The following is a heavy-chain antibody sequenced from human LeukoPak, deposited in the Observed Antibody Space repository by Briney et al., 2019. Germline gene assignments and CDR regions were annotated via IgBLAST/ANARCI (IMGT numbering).Heavy chain of an antibody. D-gene: IGHD1/OR15-1a*01. CDR3: ARDFRLGGTTGWIN. CDR2: ISPGGHDT. J-gene: IGHJ4*02. CDR1: GFTFRNYA. V-gene: IGHV3-23*01. Sequence: GGSLKLSCEASGFTFRNYAMTWVRQTPGKGLEWVAGISPGGHDTNYADSVKGRFIISRDNSRGTVYLQMDSLRADDTAFYFCARDFRLGGTTGWINWGRGTLVIVSS.